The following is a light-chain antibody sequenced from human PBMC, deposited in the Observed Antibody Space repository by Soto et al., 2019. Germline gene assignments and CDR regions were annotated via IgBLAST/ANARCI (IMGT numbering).Light chain of an antibody. J-gene: IGKJ1*01. CDR3: QQYNNWPPWT. V-gene: IGKV3-15*01. CDR2: HAS. CDR1: QSVSDK. Sequence: IVLTQSPDILAVSPGETVTLSCRASQSVSDKLAWYQQKPGQAPRLLIYHASTRATGIPARFSGSGSGTEFTLTISSLQSEDFAVYYCQQYNNWPPWTFGQGTKVE.